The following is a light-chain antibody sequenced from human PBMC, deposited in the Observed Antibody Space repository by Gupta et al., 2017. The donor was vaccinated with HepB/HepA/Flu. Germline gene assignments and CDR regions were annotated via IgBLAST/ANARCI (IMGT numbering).Light chain of an antibody. J-gene: IGLJ2*01. CDR2: EVS. Sequence: QSALTQPASASGSPGQSITIPCTGTGRDVGGYNLVSWYQQHPGIAPKLIIYEVSRRPSGVSHRFSGSKSGITASLTISGLQAEDEAIYYCSSYASGSTYVIFGGGTKLTFL. CDR1: GRDVGGYNL. CDR3: SSYASGSTYVI. V-gene: IGLV2-23*02.